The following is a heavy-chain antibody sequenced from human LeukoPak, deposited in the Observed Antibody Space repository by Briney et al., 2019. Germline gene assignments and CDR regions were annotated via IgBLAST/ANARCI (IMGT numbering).Heavy chain of an antibody. CDR1: GFTFRSYA. CDR2: ISRDGGST. J-gene: IGHJ4*02. CDR3: ASPDCSGGSCHLKN. V-gene: IGHV3-64*01. D-gene: IGHD2-15*01. Sequence: LAGGSLRLSGAASGFTFRSYAMHWVRQAPGKGLEYVSAISRDGGSTSYANSVKGRFTISRDNSKNTLFLQMGSLRAEDMAVYYCASPDCSGGSCHLKNWGQGTLVTVSS.